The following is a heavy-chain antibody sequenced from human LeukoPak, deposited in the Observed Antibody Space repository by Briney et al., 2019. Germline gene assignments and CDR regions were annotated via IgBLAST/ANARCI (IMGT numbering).Heavy chain of an antibody. CDR2: ISTSGST. D-gene: IGHD4-17*01. CDR1: GGSISSNQ. Sequence: SETLSLTCTVSGGSISSNQWSWIRQPAGQGLEWIGRISTSGSTNYNPSLKSRVTMSVDTSKNQFSLMLSSVTAADTAVYYCARGYGDYDYWGQGTLVTVSA. CDR3: ARGYGDYDY. V-gene: IGHV4-4*07. J-gene: IGHJ4*02.